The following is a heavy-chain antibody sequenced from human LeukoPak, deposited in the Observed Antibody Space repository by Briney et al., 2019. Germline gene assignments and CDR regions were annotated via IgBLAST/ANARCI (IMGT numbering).Heavy chain of an antibody. Sequence: SETLSLTCTVSGGSISSYYWSWIRQPPGKGLEWIGYIYYSGSTNYNPSLKSRVTISVDTSKNQFSLKLSSVTAADTAVYHCARSRRGLYYFDYWGQGTLVTVSS. CDR2: IYYSGST. V-gene: IGHV4-59*01. CDR3: ARSRRGLYYFDY. J-gene: IGHJ4*02. D-gene: IGHD3-16*01. CDR1: GGSISSYY.